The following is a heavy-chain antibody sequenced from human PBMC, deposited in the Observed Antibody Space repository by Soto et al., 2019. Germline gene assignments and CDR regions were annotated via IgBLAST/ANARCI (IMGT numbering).Heavy chain of an antibody. Sequence: GGSLRLSCAASGFTFSSYSMNWVRQAPGKGLEWVSSISSSSSYIYYADSVKGRFTISRDNAKNSLYLQMNSLRAEDTAVYYWAVDPLYYYGSGSYYNTSEHPNWGQGTLVTVSS. CDR2: ISSSSSYI. J-gene: IGHJ4*02. V-gene: IGHV3-21*01. D-gene: IGHD3-10*01. CDR3: AVDPLYYYGSGSYYNTSEHPN. CDR1: GFTFSSYS.